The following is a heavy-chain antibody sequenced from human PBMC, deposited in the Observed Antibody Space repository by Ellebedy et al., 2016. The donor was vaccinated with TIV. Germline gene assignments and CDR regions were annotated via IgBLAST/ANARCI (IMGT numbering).Heavy chain of an antibody. CDR2: MYYSGST. CDR1: GGSISSSSFC. Sequence: SETLSLXXTVSGGSISSSSFCWGWVRQPPGKGLEWIVSMYYSGSTYYNPSLKSRITTSADTSKNQISLKLSSVTDADTAVYYCARDFWYQVLPDTRWFDPWGPGTLVTVSS. CDR3: ARDFWYQVLPDTRWFDP. D-gene: IGHD2-2*01. V-gene: IGHV4-39*07. J-gene: IGHJ5*02.